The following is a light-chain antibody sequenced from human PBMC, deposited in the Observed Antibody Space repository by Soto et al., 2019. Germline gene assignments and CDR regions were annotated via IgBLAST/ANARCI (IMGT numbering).Light chain of an antibody. CDR3: QQYKDWPPLT. CDR2: GAS. V-gene: IGKV3D-15*01. Sequence: EIVMTQSPVTLSASPGERVTLSCRASQSVNINLAWYQQRPGQAPRVLIYGASNRASGIRDRFSGGGSGTDYTLTISSLEPDDFALYYCQQYKDWPPLTFGGGTRVEIK. J-gene: IGKJ4*01. CDR1: QSVNIN.